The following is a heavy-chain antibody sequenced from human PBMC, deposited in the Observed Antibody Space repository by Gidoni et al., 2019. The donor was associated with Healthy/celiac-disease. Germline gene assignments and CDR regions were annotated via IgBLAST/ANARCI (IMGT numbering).Heavy chain of an antibody. D-gene: IGHD5-12*01. V-gene: IGHV3-21*01. CDR2: ISSSSSYI. J-gene: IGHJ6*02. CDR1: GFPFSSSI. Sequence: EVQLVESGGGLVKPGGSLRLSCAASGFPFSSSIMNWVRQAPGKGLAWVSSISSSSSYIDYADSVKGRFTISRDNAKNSLYLQMNSLRAEDTAVYYCARDYHSGYDPLGYYYGMDVWGQGTTVTVSS. CDR3: ARDYHSGYDPLGYYYGMDV.